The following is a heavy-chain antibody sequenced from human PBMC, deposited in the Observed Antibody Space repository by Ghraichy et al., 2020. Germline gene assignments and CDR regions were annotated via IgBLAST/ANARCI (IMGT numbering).Heavy chain of an antibody. J-gene: IGHJ4*02. V-gene: IGHV3-74*01. CDR1: GITFTDYW. CDR3: ATSAVTYYGTALDY. D-gene: IGHD4-17*01. Sequence: RGSLRLSCAVSGITFTDYWLHWVRQAPGKGLVWVSRIYTDVSTATYADSVEGRFTISRDNAKNTLYLQMNSLRADDTAVYYCATSAVTYYGTALDYWGQGNLVTVSS. CDR2: IYTDVSTA.